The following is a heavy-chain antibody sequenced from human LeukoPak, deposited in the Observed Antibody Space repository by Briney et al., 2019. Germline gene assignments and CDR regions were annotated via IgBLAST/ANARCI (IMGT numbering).Heavy chain of an antibody. D-gene: IGHD5/OR15-5a*01. CDR2: ISGGGAGT. J-gene: IGHJ4*02. CDR1: GFPFNNYA. CDR3: ARRSVYGSYCFDY. V-gene: IGHV3-23*01. Sequence: GSLRLSCAASGFPFNNYAVSWGRQAPGKGLQWVSLISGGGAGTDYADSVKGRFTISRDNSKNTLYLQMNSLRDEDTAIYFCARRSVYGSYCFDYWGQGSLVTVSS.